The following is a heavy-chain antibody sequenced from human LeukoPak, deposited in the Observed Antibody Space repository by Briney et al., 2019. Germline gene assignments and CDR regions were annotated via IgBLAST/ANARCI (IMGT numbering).Heavy chain of an antibody. CDR3: ARGRDSSGYYSPTDTFDI. Sequence: GASVKVSFKASGYTFTGYYMHWVRQAPGQGLEWMGWINPNRGGTNYAQKFQGRVTMTRDTSISTAYMELSRLRSDDTAVYYCARGRDSSGYYSPTDTFDIWGQGTMVTVSS. CDR1: GYTFTGYY. CDR2: INPNRGGT. D-gene: IGHD3-22*01. V-gene: IGHV1-2*02. J-gene: IGHJ3*02.